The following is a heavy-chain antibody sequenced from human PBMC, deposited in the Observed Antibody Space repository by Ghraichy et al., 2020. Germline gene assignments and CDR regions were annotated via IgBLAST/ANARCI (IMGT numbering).Heavy chain of an antibody. D-gene: IGHD3-10*01. CDR2: IHYTGNV. CDR3: ARHAGASFDR. Sequence: SETLSLTCTVSGGSMMSYYLSWIRQFPGKGLEWIGYIHYTGNVTYNPSVESRVAISLDTSKNQFSLNLTSVTAADTAKYYCARHAGASFDRWGQGLLVTV. CDR1: GGSMMSYY. J-gene: IGHJ4*02. V-gene: IGHV4-59*08.